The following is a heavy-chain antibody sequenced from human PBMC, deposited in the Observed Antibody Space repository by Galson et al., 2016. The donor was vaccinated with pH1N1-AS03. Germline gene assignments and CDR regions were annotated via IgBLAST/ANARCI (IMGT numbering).Heavy chain of an antibody. CDR2: IIPDVGGV. CDR3: AGDPGEGG. J-gene: IGHJ4*02. Sequence: SVKVSCKVSAGTISRHAISWVRQAPGQGLEWMGGIIPDVGGVSYAQKFQGRVTITADISKSPTVYMDLSSLRSEDTAVYFGAGDPGEGGWGQGNLVTGSS. CDR1: AGTISRHA. V-gene: IGHV1-69*10. D-gene: IGHD3-16*01.